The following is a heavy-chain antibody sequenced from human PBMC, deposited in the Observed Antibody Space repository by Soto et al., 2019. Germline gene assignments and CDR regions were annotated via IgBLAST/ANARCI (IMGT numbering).Heavy chain of an antibody. Sequence: EVQLLESGGDLVQPGGSLRLSCAASGFTFSNYAMSWVRQAPGKGLEWVSAISGSGGTTFSADSVRGRFTISRDNFKSTLFLQMNSLRDEDTAVYFCATDGSVSPFWGQGTLVTVSS. CDR3: ATDGSVSPF. J-gene: IGHJ4*02. V-gene: IGHV3-23*01. CDR2: ISGSGGTT. D-gene: IGHD2-15*01. CDR1: GFTFSNYA.